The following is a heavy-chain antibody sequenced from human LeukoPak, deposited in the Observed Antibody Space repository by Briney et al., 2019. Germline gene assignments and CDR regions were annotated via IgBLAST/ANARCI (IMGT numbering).Heavy chain of an antibody. Sequence: KASETLSLTCTVSGGSISSYYWSWIRQPAGKGLEWIGRIYSSGSSNYNPSLKSRVTMSVDTSKNQLSLKLSSVTAADTAVYYCARDRDYGNWYFDLWGRGTLVSVSS. J-gene: IGHJ2*01. CDR1: GGSISSYY. V-gene: IGHV4-4*07. CDR3: ARDRDYGNWYFDL. D-gene: IGHD4-17*01. CDR2: IYSSGSS.